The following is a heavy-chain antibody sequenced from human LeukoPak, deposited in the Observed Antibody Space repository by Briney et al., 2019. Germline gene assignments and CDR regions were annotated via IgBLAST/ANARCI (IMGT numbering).Heavy chain of an antibody. D-gene: IGHD1-7*01. CDR1: GGTFSSYA. Sequence: ASVKVSCKASGGTFSSYAISWVRQAPGQGLEWVGGIIPIFGTANYAQKFQGRVTITADESTSTAYMELSSLRSEDTAVYYCARAPYNWNYLDAFDIWGQGTMVTVPS. CDR3: ARAPYNWNYLDAFDI. V-gene: IGHV1-69*13. CDR2: IIPIFGTA. J-gene: IGHJ3*02.